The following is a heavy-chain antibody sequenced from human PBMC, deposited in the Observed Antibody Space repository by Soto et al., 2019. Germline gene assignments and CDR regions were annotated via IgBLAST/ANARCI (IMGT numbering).Heavy chain of an antibody. CDR2: LTPAGTT. J-gene: IGHJ4*02. CDR1: GFSFSDYS. Sequence: GGSLRLSCAASGFSFSDYSMTWVRQAPGRGLEWVSTLTPAGTTFYADSVKGRFTISRDNYRNTLSLQMYNLRAEDTARYYCAKRATTVPTPGNYFDCWGQGTLVTVSS. CDR3: AKRATTVPTPGNYFDC. D-gene: IGHD2-15*01. V-gene: IGHV3-23*01.